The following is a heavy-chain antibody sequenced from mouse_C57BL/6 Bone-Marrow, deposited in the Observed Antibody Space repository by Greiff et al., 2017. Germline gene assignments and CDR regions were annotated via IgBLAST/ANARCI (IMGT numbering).Heavy chain of an antibody. V-gene: IGHV1-81*01. D-gene: IGHD1-1*01. J-gene: IGHJ4*01. CDR1: GYTFTSYG. CDR2: IYPRSGNT. CDR3: ARRRYYGSSYAMDY. Sequence: QVQLKQSGAELARPGASVKLSCKASGYTFTSYGISWVKQRTGQGLEWIGEIYPRSGNTYYNEKFKGKATLTADKSSSTAYMKLRSLTSEDSAVYFCARRRYYGSSYAMDYWGQGTSVTVSS.